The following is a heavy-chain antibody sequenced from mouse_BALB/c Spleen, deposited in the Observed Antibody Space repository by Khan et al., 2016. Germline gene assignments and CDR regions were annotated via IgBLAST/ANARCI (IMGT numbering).Heavy chain of an antibody. V-gene: IGHV1-87*01. CDR3: AGFRYDVAY. D-gene: IGHD2-14*01. Sequence: QVQLQQSGAELARPGASVKLSCKASGYTFTSYWMQWVKQRPGQGLEWIGAIYPGDGDTRYTQKFKGKATLTADKSSSTAYMQLSSLAAEDSAVYYCAGFRYDVAYWGQGTLFTVSA. CDR1: GYTFTSYW. CDR2: IYPGDGDT. J-gene: IGHJ3*01.